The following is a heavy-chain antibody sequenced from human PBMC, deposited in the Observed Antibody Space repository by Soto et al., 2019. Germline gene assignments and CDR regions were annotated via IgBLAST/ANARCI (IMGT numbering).Heavy chain of an antibody. Sequence: SETLSLTCTVSGGSISSGGYYWSWIRQHPGKGLEWIGYIYYSGDTYYNPSLKSRIIISADTSKKQFSLKLSSVTAADTAVYYCARQSDSNYDDWFDPWGQGTLVTVSS. V-gene: IGHV4-31*03. D-gene: IGHD4-4*01. CDR3: ARQSDSNYDDWFDP. CDR1: GGSISSGGYY. J-gene: IGHJ5*02. CDR2: IYYSGDT.